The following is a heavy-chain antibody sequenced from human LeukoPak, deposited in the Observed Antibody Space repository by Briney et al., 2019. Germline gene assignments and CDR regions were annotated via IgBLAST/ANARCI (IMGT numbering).Heavy chain of an antibody. Sequence: PGGSLRLSCAASGFTVSNNYMSWVRQAPGKGLEWVSLIYSGGSTYYADSVKGRFTISRDNSKNTLYLQMNSLRAEDTAVYYCAKDMGGSYFDGANSFDYWGQGTLVTVSS. CDR3: AKDMGGSYFDGANSFDY. CDR1: GFTVSNNY. V-gene: IGHV3-53*01. CDR2: IYSGGST. D-gene: IGHD1-26*01. J-gene: IGHJ4*02.